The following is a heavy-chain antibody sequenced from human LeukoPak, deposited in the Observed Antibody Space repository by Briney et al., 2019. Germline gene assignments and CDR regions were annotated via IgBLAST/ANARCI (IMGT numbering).Heavy chain of an antibody. J-gene: IGHJ3*02. V-gene: IGHV4-4*07. CDR2: VYSTGST. D-gene: IGHD5-18*01. CDR1: GGSLRTCY. CDR3: ARIYGYAFDI. Sequence: SETLSLTCTVSGGSLRTCYWTWIRQAAGRGLEWIGRVYSTGSTNYNPSLKSRVTMSVDTSKDQFSLHLSSVTAADTAAYYCARIYGYAFDIWGQGTMVIVSA.